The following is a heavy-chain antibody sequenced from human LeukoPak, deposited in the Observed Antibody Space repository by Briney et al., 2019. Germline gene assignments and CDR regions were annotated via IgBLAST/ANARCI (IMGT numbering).Heavy chain of an antibody. CDR2: VHLSGRT. CDR1: GGSISSTNW. V-gene: IGHV4-4*02. CDR3: ARKGGPYRPLDY. D-gene: IGHD2-15*01. J-gene: IGHJ4*02. Sequence: PSGTLSLTCGVSGGSISSTNWWTWVRQPPGEGLEWIGEVHLSGRTNYNPSLESRVTMSVDMSENHISLKLTSVTAADTAVYYCARKGGPYRPLDYSGQGTLVTVSP.